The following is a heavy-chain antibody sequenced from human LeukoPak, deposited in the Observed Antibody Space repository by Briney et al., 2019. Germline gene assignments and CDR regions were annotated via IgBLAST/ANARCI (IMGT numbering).Heavy chain of an antibody. CDR3: AREAPYSSSWYIGY. CDR1: GFTFSSYA. J-gene: IGHJ4*02. CDR2: ISYGGSNK. D-gene: IGHD6-13*01. Sequence: GGSLRLSCAASGFTFSSYAMHWVRQAPGKGLEWVAVISYGGSNKHYADSVKGRFTISRDNSKNTLYLQMNSLRAEDTAVYYCAREAPYSSSWYIGYWGQGTLVTVSS. V-gene: IGHV3-30-3*01.